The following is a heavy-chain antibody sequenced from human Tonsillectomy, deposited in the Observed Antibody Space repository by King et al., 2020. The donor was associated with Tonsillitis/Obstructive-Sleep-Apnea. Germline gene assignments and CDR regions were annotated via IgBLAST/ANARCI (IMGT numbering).Heavy chain of an antibody. D-gene: IGHD6-6*01. V-gene: IGHV4-39*01. CDR3: VRHSRDSSWGVYFYYIDV. CDR2: IYYSGTS. CDR1: GDSISSSLYY. Sequence: QLQESGPGLVKPSETLSLTCSVSGDSISSSLYYWGWIRQSPGKGLEWIATIYYSGTSYYNPSLKSRVTISVATSKNQFSLNLKSVTAADSAVYYCVRHSRDSSWGVYFYYIDVWGKGTMVTVSS. J-gene: IGHJ6*03.